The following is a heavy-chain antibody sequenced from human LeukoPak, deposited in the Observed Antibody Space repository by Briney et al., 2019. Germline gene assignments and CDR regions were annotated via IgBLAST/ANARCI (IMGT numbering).Heavy chain of an antibody. D-gene: IGHD6-6*01. J-gene: IGHJ4*02. V-gene: IGHV4-31*03. CDR3: AVMSSPYYFDY. CDR1: GDSISSGGYY. CDR2: IFYSGTT. Sequence: SETLSLTCTVSGDSISSGGYYWSWIRQHPGKDLEWIGYIFYSGTTYYNPSLKSRVTISVDLSKNQFSLKLSSVTAADTAVYYCAVMSSPYYFDYWGQGTLVTVSS.